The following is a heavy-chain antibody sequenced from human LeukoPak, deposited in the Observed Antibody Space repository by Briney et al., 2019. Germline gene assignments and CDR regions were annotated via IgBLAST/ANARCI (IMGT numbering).Heavy chain of an antibody. Sequence: ASVKVSCKVSGYTLTELSMHWVRQAPGKGLEWMGGFDPEDGETIYAQKFQGRVTMAEDTSTDTAYMELSSLRSEDTAVYYCATSGSSGWYSRGSDYWGQGTLVTVSS. CDR2: FDPEDGET. CDR3: ATSGSSGWYSRGSDY. J-gene: IGHJ4*02. V-gene: IGHV1-24*01. CDR1: GYTLTELS. D-gene: IGHD6-19*01.